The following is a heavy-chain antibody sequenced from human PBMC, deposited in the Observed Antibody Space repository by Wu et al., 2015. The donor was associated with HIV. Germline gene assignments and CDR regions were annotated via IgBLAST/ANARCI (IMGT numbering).Heavy chain of an antibody. J-gene: IGHJ1*01. CDR1: GYRFTSFN. CDR2: MDPKSGSA. CDR3: ARVGVLFTSGPLLEYFHN. V-gene: IGHV1-8*02. D-gene: IGHD1-26*01. Sequence: QVQLMQSGTVVQKPGTSVRVSCRVSGYRFTSFNINWIRQVHGRGLEWMGWMDPKSGSAAFGRNFQGRVSMTRNNSISTAYMELSRVTSDDTAIYYCARVGVLFTSGPLLEYFHNWAEATRVVVSS.